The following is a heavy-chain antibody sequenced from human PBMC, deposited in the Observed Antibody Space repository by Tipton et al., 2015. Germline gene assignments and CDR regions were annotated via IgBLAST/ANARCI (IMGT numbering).Heavy chain of an antibody. CDR2: IIPVFGTP. Sequence: QVQLVQSGAEVTKPGSSVKVSCMASGGPFSNYAISWVRQAPEQGLEWIGGIIPVFGTPNHAQGFQGRVNMTTDTSTSTAYMELRSLRSDDTAVYYCARVGGYSGYETPKVGFLYYGMDVWGQGTTVIVSS. CDR3: ARVGGYSGYETPKVGFLYYGMDV. V-gene: IGHV1-69*06. J-gene: IGHJ6*02. D-gene: IGHD5-12*01. CDR1: GGPFSNYA.